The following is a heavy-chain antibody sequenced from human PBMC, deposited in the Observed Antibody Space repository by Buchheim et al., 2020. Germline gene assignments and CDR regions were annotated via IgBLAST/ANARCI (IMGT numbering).Heavy chain of an antibody. V-gene: IGHV3-23*01. CDR2: INRSGGTT. D-gene: IGHD4-23*01. CDR1: GFSFSSYS. Sequence: EVQLLESGGGLVQPGGSLRLSCAASGFSFSSYSMIWVRLAAGKGLEWVSTINRSGGTTYYVDSVKGRFTISRDNSKNSLYLQMDSLRAEDTAVYHCAKDPPSAAEGTRGTQNCFDNWGQGA. CDR3: AKDPPSAAEGTRGTQNCFDN. J-gene: IGHJ5*02.